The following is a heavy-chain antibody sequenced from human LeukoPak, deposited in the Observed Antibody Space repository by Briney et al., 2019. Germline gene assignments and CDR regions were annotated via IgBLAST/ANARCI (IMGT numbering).Heavy chain of an antibody. J-gene: IGHJ3*02. CDR3: AREFSGGIGAFDI. V-gene: IGHV3-74*01. Sequence: GGSLRLSCAASGFTFSSYWMHWVRQAPGKGLVWVSRINSDGSSTSYADSMKGRFTISRDNAKNTLYLQMNSLRAEDTAVYYCAREFSGGIGAFDIWGQGTMVTVSS. D-gene: IGHD1-14*01. CDR1: GFTFSSYW. CDR2: INSDGSST.